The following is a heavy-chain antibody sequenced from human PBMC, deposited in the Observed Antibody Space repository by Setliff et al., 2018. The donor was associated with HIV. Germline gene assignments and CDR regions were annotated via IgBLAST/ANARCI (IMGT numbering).Heavy chain of an antibody. D-gene: IGHD5-12*01. Sequence: PGGSLRLSCVASGFRFNDYTMVWVRQAPGKGLQWVSSITASSSFISYAESVRGRFTISRDNAQNSLYLQMSNLRVDDTAVYYCATQNYGGYGDFDHWGHGSLVTVSS. CDR2: ITASSSFI. V-gene: IGHV3-21*06. J-gene: IGHJ4*01. CDR1: GFRFNDYT. CDR3: ATQNYGGYGDFDH.